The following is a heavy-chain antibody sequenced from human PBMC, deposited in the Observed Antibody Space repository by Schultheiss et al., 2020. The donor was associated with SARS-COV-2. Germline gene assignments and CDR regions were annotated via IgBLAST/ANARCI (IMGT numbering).Heavy chain of an antibody. CDR2: INSDGNST. D-gene: IGHD4-17*01. V-gene: IGHV3-74*01. Sequence: GGSLRLSCAASGFTFSSYWMHWVRQAPGKGLVWVSRINSDGNSTSYADSVKGRFTISRDNAKNTLYLQMNSLRAEDTAVYYCARRTPDLTVTILDQWGQGTLVTVSS. J-gene: IGHJ4*02. CDR3: ARRTPDLTVTILDQ. CDR1: GFTFSSYW.